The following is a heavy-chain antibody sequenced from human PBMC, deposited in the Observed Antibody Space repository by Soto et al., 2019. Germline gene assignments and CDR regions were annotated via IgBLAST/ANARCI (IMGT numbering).Heavy chain of an antibody. CDR1: GFTFSSYA. CDR3: AQDHGLCSSTSCYGLYGY. Sequence: PGGSLRLSCAASGFTFSSYAMSWVRQAPGKGLEWVSAISGSGGSTYYADSVKGRFTISRDNSKNTLYLQMNSLRAEDTAVYYCAQDHGLCSSTSCYGLYGYWGQGTLVTVSS. CDR2: ISGSGGST. D-gene: IGHD2-2*01. J-gene: IGHJ4*02. V-gene: IGHV3-23*01.